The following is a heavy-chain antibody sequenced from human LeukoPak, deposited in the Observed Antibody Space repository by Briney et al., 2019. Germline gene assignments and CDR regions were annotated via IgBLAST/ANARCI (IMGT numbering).Heavy chain of an antibody. V-gene: IGHV3-23*01. CDR2: ISGSGGST. CDR1: GFTFSSYA. D-gene: IGHD3-22*01. J-gene: IGHJ4*02. CDR3: AKKASHYYDSTASLDY. Sequence: GGSLRLSCAASGFTFSSYAMSWVRQAPGKGLEWVSAISGSGGSTYYADSVKGRFTISRDNSKNTLYLQMNSLRAEDTAVYYCAKKASHYYDSTASLDYWGQGTLVTVSS.